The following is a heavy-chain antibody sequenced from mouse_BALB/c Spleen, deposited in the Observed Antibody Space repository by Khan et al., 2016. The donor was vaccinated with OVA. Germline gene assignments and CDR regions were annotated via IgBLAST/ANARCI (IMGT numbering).Heavy chain of an antibody. CDR3: SSGLKYGNFDY. V-gene: IGHV9-2-1*01. CDR1: GYTFTDYS. CDR2: INTETGEP. J-gene: IGHJ2*01. D-gene: IGHD2-10*02. Sequence: QVQLKESGPELKKPGETVKISCKASGYTFTDYSMHWVKQAPGKGLKWMGWINTETGEPTYADDFTGRFAFSLETSASTAYLQINNLKNEDTATFFCSSGLKYGNFDYWGQGTTLTVSS.